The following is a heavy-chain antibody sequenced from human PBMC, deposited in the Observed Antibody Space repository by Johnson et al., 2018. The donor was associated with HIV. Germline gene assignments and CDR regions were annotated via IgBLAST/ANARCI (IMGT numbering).Heavy chain of an antibody. CDR2: INSDGSSP. V-gene: IGHV3-74*01. CDR1: GFTFSSYW. J-gene: IGHJ3*02. Sequence: EVQLVASGGGLVQPGGSLRLSCAASGFTFSSYWMHWVRQAPGKGLVWVSRINSDGSSPSYADSVKVRFTISRDNAKNTLYLQMNSLRAEDTALYCCARGSGSYYSNAFDIWGQGTMVTVSS. D-gene: IGHD1-26*01. CDR3: ARGSGSYYSNAFDI.